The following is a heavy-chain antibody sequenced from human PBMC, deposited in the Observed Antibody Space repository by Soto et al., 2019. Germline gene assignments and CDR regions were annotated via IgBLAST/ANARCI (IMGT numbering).Heavy chain of an antibody. CDR2: ISYDGSNK. V-gene: IGHV3-30*18. CDR3: AKDPGATVTDHFDY. Sequence: QVQLVESGGGVVQPGRSLRLSCAASGFTFSSYGMHWVRQAPGKGLEWVAVISYDGSNKYYADSVKGRFTISRDNSKNTLYLQMNSLRAEDTAVYYYAKDPGATVTDHFDYWGQGTLVTVSS. J-gene: IGHJ4*02. D-gene: IGHD4-4*01. CDR1: GFTFSSYG.